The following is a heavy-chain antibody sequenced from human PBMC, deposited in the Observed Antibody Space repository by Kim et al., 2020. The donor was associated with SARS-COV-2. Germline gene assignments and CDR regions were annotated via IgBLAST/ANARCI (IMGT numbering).Heavy chain of an antibody. CDR2: IGGIDSGT. D-gene: IGHD2-15*01. Sequence: GGSLRLSCAASGFNFDDYAMWWVRQTPGKGLEWVSTIGGIDSGTHYADSVKGRFTISRDKSKNTVYLQVNNLGAEDTAVYYCAAQFGSYSAGTCNLAYWGRGTLVTVSS. CDR3: AAQFGSYSAGTCNLAY. J-gene: IGHJ4*02. V-gene: IGHV3-23*01. CDR1: GFNFDDYA.